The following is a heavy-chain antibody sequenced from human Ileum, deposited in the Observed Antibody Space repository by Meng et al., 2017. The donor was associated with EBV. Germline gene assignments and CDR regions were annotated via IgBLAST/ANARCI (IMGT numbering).Heavy chain of an antibody. CDR2: IRSKAYSSAT. Sequence: EVQLVESGGGLVPPGGSLKLSCAASGFTFSGSTMHWVRQASGKGLEWVGRIRSKAYSSATAYAASVKGRFTISRDDSKNTAYLQMNSLKTEDTAVYYCTRNLGYCSGGSCAWGQGTLVTVSS. CDR3: TRNLGYCSGGSCA. J-gene: IGHJ5*02. V-gene: IGHV3-73*02. D-gene: IGHD2-15*01. CDR1: GFTFSGST.